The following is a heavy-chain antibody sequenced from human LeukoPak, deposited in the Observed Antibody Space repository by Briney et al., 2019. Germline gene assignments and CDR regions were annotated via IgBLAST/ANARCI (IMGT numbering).Heavy chain of an antibody. J-gene: IGHJ6*03. Sequence: GGSLRLSCAASGFTFSSYGMHWVRQAPGKGLEWVAVISYDGSNKYYADSVKGRFTISRDNSKNTLYLQMNSLRAEDTAVYYCAKDRYDYVWGSYRHYYYYMDVWGKGTTVTVSS. CDR3: AKDRYDYVWGSYRHYYYYMDV. V-gene: IGHV3-30*18. CDR2: ISYDGSNK. D-gene: IGHD3-16*02. CDR1: GFTFSSYG.